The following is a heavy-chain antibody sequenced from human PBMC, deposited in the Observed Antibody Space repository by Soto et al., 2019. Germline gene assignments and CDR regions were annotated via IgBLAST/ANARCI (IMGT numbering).Heavy chain of an antibody. V-gene: IGHV1-18*01. D-gene: IGHD3-10*01. CDR3: TRGVGSGSYYNQYNWFDP. Sequence: AASVKVSCKASGYTFTSYGISWVRQAPGQGLEWMGWISAYNGNTNYAQKLQGRVTMTTDTSTSTAYMELRSLRSGDTAVYYCTRGVGSGSYYNQYNWFDPGAREPWSPSPQ. CDR2: ISAYNGNT. J-gene: IGHJ5*02. CDR1: GYTFTSYG.